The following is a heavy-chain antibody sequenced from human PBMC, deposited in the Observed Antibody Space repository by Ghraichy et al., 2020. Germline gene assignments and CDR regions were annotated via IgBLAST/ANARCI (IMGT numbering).Heavy chain of an antibody. J-gene: IGHJ2*01. Sequence: SETLSLTCTVSGDSVTNYYSSWIRQPPGRGLEYIAYTTYTGHTDYNPALNSRATISLDTSKNQFSLRLNSVTAADTAVYYCARLFRPDSANGRLPYYHYFDFWGRGTPVTVTS. CDR2: TTYTGHT. CDR3: ARLFRPDSANGRLPYYHYFDF. CDR1: GDSVTNYY. D-gene: IGHD1-26*01. V-gene: IGHV4-59*02.